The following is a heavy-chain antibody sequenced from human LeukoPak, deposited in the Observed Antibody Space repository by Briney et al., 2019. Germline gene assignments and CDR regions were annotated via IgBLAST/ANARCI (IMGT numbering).Heavy chain of an antibody. J-gene: IGHJ4*02. CDR1: GYTFTSYG. V-gene: IGHV1-18*01. Sequence: ASVKLSCKASGYTFTSYGISWVRQAPGQGLEWMGWISAYNGNTNYAQKLPGRVTMTTDTSTSTAYMELRSLRSDDTAVYYCARGGTSYTIFGVVIILDYWGQGTLVTVSS. CDR3: ARGGTSYTIFGVVIILDY. D-gene: IGHD3-3*01. CDR2: ISAYNGNT.